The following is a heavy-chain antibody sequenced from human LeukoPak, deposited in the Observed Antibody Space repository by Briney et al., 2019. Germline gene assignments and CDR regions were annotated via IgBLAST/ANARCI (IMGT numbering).Heavy chain of an antibody. CDR1: GFAFSSYW. Sequence: GPLRLSCAASGFAFSSYWASWVRQAPGKGLEWVANINQDGSDQNYVDSVRGRFTISRDNAKNSAYLQMNSLRVEDTAVYYCARSLWPEDYWGQGILVTVSS. CDR3: ARSLWPEDY. D-gene: IGHD2-21*01. V-gene: IGHV3-7*01. CDR2: INQDGSDQ. J-gene: IGHJ4*02.